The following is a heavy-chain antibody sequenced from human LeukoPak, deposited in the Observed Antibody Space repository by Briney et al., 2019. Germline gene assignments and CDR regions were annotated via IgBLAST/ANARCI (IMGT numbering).Heavy chain of an antibody. Sequence: SETLSLTCTVSGGSISSSSYYWGWIRQPPGKGLEWIGSIYYSGSTYYNPSLKSRVTISVDTSKNQFSLKLSSVTAADTAVYYCAREYMIVVPHRYFVYWGQGTLVTVSS. J-gene: IGHJ4*02. V-gene: IGHV4-39*07. CDR2: IYYSGST. D-gene: IGHD3-22*01. CDR1: GGSISSSSYY. CDR3: AREYMIVVPHRYFVY.